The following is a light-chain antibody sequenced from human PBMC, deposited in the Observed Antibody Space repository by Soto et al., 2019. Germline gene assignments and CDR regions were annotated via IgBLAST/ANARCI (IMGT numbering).Light chain of an antibody. CDR1: STDVGGYNY. V-gene: IGLV2-8*01. CDR3: TSYAGGNNV. J-gene: IGLJ1*01. Sequence: QSALTQPPSASGSPGQPVTISCTGTSTDVGGYNYVSWYQQYPDKVPKLMIYEVNKRPSGVPDRFSGSKSGNTASLTISGLQADDEADYYCTSYAGGNNVFGTGTKLTVL. CDR2: EVN.